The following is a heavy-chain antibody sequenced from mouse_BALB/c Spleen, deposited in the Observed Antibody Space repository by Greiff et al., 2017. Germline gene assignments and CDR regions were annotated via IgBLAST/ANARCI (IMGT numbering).Heavy chain of an antibody. V-gene: IGHV1-74*01. J-gene: IGHJ4*01. CDR1: GYSFTSYW. D-gene: IGHD1-1*01. CDR3: ARWALRDYAMDY. Sequence: QVQLQQPGAELVRPGASVKLSCKASGYSFTSYWMNWVKQRPGQGLEWIGMIHPSDSDTRLNQKFKDKATLTVDKSSSTAYMQLSSPTSEDSAVYYCARWALRDYAMDYWGQGTSVTVSA. CDR2: IHPSDSDT.